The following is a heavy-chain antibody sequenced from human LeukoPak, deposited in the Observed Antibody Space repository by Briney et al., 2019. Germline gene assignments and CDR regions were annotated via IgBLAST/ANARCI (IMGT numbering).Heavy chain of an antibody. V-gene: IGHV3-73*01. CDR2: IRSKANSYAT. D-gene: IGHD3-22*01. Sequence: GGSLKLSCAASGFTFSGSAMHWVRQASGKGLEWVGRIRSKANSYATAYAASVKGRFTISRDDSKNMAYLQMNSLKTEATAVYYCTAGSNYDSSGYYYGQGAFDIWGQGTMVTVSS. J-gene: IGHJ3*02. CDR1: GFTFSGSA. CDR3: TAGSNYDSSGYYYGQGAFDI.